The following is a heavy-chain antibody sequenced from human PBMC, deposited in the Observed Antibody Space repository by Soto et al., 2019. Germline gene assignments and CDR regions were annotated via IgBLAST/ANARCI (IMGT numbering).Heavy chain of an antibody. Sequence: SETLSLTXTVSGGSISSYYWSWIRQPPGKGLEWIGYIYYSGSTNYNPSLKSRVTISVDTSKNQFSLKLSSVTAADTAVYYCARDIGGYDYWGQGTLVTVSS. V-gene: IGHV4-59*01. J-gene: IGHJ4*02. D-gene: IGHD5-12*01. CDR1: GGSISSYY. CDR3: ARDIGGYDY. CDR2: IYYSGST.